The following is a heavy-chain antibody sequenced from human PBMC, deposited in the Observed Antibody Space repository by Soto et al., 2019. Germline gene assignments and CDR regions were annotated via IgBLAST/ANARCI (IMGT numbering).Heavy chain of an antibody. J-gene: IGHJ4*02. CDR2: ISDDGVSK. CDR3: ARAYYFGSGTSYTLYY. V-gene: IGHV3-30*03. CDR1: GFSLRDYY. D-gene: IGHD3-10*01. Sequence: GGSLRLSCAVSGFSLRDYYMTWIRRAPGKGLEWVAVISDDGVSKYYADSVQGRFTISRDNSESAVFLQMNSLRPDDTALYFCARAYYFGSGTSYTLYYWGQGTQVTVSS.